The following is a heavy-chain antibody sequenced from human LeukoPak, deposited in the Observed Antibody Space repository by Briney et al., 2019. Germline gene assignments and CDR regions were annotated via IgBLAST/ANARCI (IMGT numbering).Heavy chain of an antibody. D-gene: IGHD3-22*01. CDR1: GGSISRGGYY. Sequence: SETLSLTCTVSGGSISRGGYYWSWIRQHPGKGLEWIGYIYYSGSTYYNPSLKSRVTISVDTSKNQFSLKLSSVTAADTAVYYCARTDYSSGSFPFDYWGQGTLVTVSS. CDR2: IYYSGST. V-gene: IGHV4-31*03. J-gene: IGHJ4*02. CDR3: ARTDYSSGSFPFDY.